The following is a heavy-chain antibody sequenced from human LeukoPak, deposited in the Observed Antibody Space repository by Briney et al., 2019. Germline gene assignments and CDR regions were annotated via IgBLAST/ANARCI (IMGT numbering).Heavy chain of an antibody. Sequence: PSETLSLTCTVSGGSISSSSYYWGWIRQPPGKGLEWIGSIYYSGSTYYNPSLKSRVTISVDTSKNLFSLKLSSVTAADTAVYYCARSEYSYGADAFDIWGQGTMVTVSS. D-gene: IGHD5-18*01. CDR3: ARSEYSYGADAFDI. J-gene: IGHJ3*02. V-gene: IGHV4-39*07. CDR2: IYYSGST. CDR1: GGSISSSSYY.